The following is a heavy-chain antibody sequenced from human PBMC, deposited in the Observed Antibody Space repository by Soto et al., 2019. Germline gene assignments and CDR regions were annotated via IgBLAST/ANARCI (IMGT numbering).Heavy chain of an antibody. V-gene: IGHV3-30*18. J-gene: IGHJ2*01. CDR3: AKDLTDIVATISDTSWYFDL. CDR1: GFTFSSYG. Sequence: GGSLRLSCAASGFTFSSYGMHWVRQAPGKGLEWVAVISYDGSNKYYADSVKGRFTISRDNSKNTLYLQMNSLRAEDTAVYYCAKDLTDIVATISDTSWYFDLWGRGTLVTVSS. D-gene: IGHD5-12*01. CDR2: ISYDGSNK.